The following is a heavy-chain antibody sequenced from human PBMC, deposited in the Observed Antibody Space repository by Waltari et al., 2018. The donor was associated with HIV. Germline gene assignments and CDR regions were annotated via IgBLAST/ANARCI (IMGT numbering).Heavy chain of an antibody. Sequence: TFSSYGMHWVRQAPGKELEWVAVIWYDGSNKYYADSVKGRFTISRDNSKNTLYLQMNSLRADDTAVYYCARDRGMAAAGRGGAEYFQHWGQGTLVTVSS. J-gene: IGHJ1*01. CDR2: IWYDGSNK. V-gene: IGHV3-33*01. D-gene: IGHD6-13*01. CDR1: TFSSYG. CDR3: ARDRGMAAAGRGGAEYFQH.